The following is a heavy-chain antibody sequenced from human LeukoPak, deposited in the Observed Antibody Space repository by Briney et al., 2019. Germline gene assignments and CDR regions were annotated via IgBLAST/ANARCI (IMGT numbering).Heavy chain of an antibody. CDR3: ARLGRTYYDFWSGP. V-gene: IGHV4-39*01. D-gene: IGHD3-3*01. Sequence: ASETLSLSCTVSGGSVRSSTYYWGWIRRPPGKGLEWIGTIYYRGSTYYNPSLKSRVTISVDTSKNQFSLKLTSVTAADTAVYYCARLGRTYYDFWSGPWGQGTLVTVSS. CDR2: IYYRGST. J-gene: IGHJ5*02. CDR1: GGSVRSSTYY.